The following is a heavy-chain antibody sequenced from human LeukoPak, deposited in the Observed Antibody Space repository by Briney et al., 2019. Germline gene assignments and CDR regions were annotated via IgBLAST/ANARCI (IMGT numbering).Heavy chain of an antibody. D-gene: IGHD6-13*01. CDR3: ARAGYSSSRYSRYFDL. J-gene: IGHJ2*01. Sequence: PGGSLRLSCAASGFTFSSYAMHWVRQAPGKGLEWVALISYDGSNKYYADSVKGRFTISRENAKNSLYLQMNSQRAGDTAVYYCARAGYSSSRYSRYFDLWGRGTLVTVSS. V-gene: IGHV3-30*14. CDR2: ISYDGSNK. CDR1: GFTFSSYA.